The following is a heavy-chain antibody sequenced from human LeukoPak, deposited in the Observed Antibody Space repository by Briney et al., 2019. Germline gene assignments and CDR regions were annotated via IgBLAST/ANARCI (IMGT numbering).Heavy chain of an antibody. J-gene: IGHJ4*02. CDR3: ARGGYSGYDYAPLDY. CDR1: GGSISSYY. CDR2: SYYSGST. Sequence: SETLSLTCTVSGGSISSYYWSWIRQPPGKGLEWIGYSYYSGSTNYNPSLKSRVTISVDTSKNQFSLQLSSVTAADTAVYYCARGGYSGYDYAPLDYWGQGTLVTVSS. V-gene: IGHV4-59*01. D-gene: IGHD5-12*01.